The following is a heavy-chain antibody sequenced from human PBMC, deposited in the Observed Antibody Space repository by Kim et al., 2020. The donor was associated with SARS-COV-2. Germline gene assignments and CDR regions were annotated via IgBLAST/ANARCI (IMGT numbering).Heavy chain of an antibody. D-gene: IGHD3-22*01. CDR1: GYTFTSYA. CDR3: ARDPTPIYDSSGYYPGYFDY. CDR2: INAGNGNT. J-gene: IGHJ4*02. Sequence: ASVKVSCKASGYTFTSYAMHWVRQAPGQRLEWMGWINAGNGNTKYSQKFQGRVTITRDTSASTAYMELSSLRSEDTAVYYCARDPTPIYDSSGYYPGYFDYWGQGTLVTVSS. V-gene: IGHV1-3*01.